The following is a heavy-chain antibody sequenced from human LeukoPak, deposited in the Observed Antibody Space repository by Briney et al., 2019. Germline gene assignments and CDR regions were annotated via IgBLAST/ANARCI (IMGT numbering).Heavy chain of an antibody. D-gene: IGHD3-16*02. CDR3: ARAMITFGGVIVHYFDY. CDR2: ISAYNGNT. V-gene: IGHV1-18*01. J-gene: IGHJ4*02. Sequence: ASVKVSCKASGYTFTSYSISWVRQAPGQGLEWIGWISAYNGNTNYAQKLQGRVTMTTDTSTSTAYMELRSLRSDDTAVYYCARAMITFGGVIVHYFDYWGQGTLVTVSS. CDR1: GYTFTSYS.